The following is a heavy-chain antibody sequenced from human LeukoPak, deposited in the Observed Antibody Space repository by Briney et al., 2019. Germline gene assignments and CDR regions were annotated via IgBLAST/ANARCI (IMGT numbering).Heavy chain of an antibody. D-gene: IGHD2-2*01. Sequence: SETLSLTCAVYGGSFSGYYWSWIRQPPGKGLEWIGEINHSGSTNYNPSLKSRVTISVDTSKNQFSLKLSSVTAADTAVYYCARRQRRYCSSTSCSREEIQLWHGNWFDPWGQGTLVTVSS. CDR1: GGSFSGYY. CDR3: ARRQRRYCSSTSCSREEIQLWHGNWFDP. CDR2: INHSGST. J-gene: IGHJ5*02. V-gene: IGHV4-34*01.